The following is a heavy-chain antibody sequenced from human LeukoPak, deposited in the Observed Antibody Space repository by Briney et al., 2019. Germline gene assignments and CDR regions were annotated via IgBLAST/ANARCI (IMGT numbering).Heavy chain of an antibody. CDR3: ARGALGFCSGGSCSSFDY. Sequence: ASVKVSCTASGYTFTSYGVSWVRQAPGQGLEWMAWISTYNGNTNYAQKFQGRVTMTTDTSTSTAYMELRSLKYDDTAVYYCARGALGFCSGGSCSSFDYWGQGTLVTVSS. J-gene: IGHJ4*02. V-gene: IGHV1-18*01. CDR1: GYTFTSYG. CDR2: ISTYNGNT. D-gene: IGHD2-15*01.